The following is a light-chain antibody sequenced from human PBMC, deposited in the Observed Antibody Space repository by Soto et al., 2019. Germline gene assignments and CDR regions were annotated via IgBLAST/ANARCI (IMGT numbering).Light chain of an antibody. CDR2: AAS. V-gene: IGKV1-27*01. Sequence: DIPMTQSPSSLSASVGGRVTITCRASQGISTYLAWYQQKPGKVPKLLIYAASTLQSGVPSRFSGSGSGTEFTLTISSLQPEDVATYCCQKYNSAPLTFGGGTKVEIK. CDR3: QKYNSAPLT. CDR1: QGISTY. J-gene: IGKJ4*01.